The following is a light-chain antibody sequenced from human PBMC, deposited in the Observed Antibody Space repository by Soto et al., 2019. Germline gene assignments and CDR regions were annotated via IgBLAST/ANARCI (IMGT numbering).Light chain of an antibody. V-gene: IGKV3-11*01. Sequence: EIVLTQSPATLSLSPGERATLSCRASQSVGRYLVWYQHKPGQAPRLLIYDGSTRATGIPARFSGSGSGTDFTLTISSLEPEDFAVYYCQQCDNWPPITFGQGTRLEIK. CDR3: QQCDNWPPIT. J-gene: IGKJ5*01. CDR1: QSVGRY. CDR2: DGS.